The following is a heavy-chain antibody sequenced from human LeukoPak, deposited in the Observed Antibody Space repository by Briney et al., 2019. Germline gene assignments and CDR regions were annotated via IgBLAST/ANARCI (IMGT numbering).Heavy chain of an antibody. D-gene: IGHD6-6*01. Sequence: GASVKVSCKASGYTFTSYYMHWVRQAPGQGLEWMGIINPSGGSTGYAQKFQGRVTMTRDTSTSTVYMELSSLRSEDTAVYYCARVQVRYSSSSGGYYWGQGTLVTVSS. CDR1: GYTFTSYY. CDR2: INPSGGST. V-gene: IGHV1-46*01. J-gene: IGHJ4*02. CDR3: ARVQVRYSSSSGGYY.